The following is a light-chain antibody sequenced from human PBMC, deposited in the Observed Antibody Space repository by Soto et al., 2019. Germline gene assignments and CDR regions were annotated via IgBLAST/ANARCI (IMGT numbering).Light chain of an antibody. CDR1: QSVSSN. J-gene: IGKJ2*01. CDR3: QQYNNWPYT. CDR2: GAS. Sequence: EIVMTQSPATLSVSPGERATLSCRASQSVSSNFAWYQQKRGQAPRLLIYGASTRAAGVPARFSGSGSGTEFTLTISGLQSEDFAVYYCQQYNNWPYTFGQGTNLEIK. V-gene: IGKV3-15*01.